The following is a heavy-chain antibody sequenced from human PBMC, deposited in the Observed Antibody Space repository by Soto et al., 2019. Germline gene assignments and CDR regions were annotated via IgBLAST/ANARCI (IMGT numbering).Heavy chain of an antibody. CDR1: GGSISSYY. Sequence: ETLSLTCTVSGGSISSYYWSWIRQPPGKGLEWIGYIYYSGSTNYNPSLKSRVTISVDTSKNQFSLKLSSVTAADTAVYYCARDAAAAGTYYYYGMDVWGQGTTVTVSS. V-gene: IGHV4-59*01. CDR2: IYYSGST. D-gene: IGHD6-13*01. CDR3: ARDAAAAGTYYYYGMDV. J-gene: IGHJ6*02.